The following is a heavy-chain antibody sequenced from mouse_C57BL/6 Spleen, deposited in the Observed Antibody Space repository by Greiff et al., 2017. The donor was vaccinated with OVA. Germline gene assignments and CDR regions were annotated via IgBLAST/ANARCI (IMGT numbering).Heavy chain of an antibody. V-gene: IGHV1-69*01. Sequence: QVQLQQPGAELVMPGASVKLSCKASGYTFTSYWMHWVKQRPGQGLEWIGEIDPSDSYTNYNQQFKGKSTLTVDKSSSTAYMQLSSLTSEDSAVYYCARGAPTYYFDDWGQGTTLTVSS. CDR1: GYTFTSYW. D-gene: IGHD5-5*01. J-gene: IGHJ2*01. CDR2: IDPSDSYT. CDR3: ARGAPTYYFDD.